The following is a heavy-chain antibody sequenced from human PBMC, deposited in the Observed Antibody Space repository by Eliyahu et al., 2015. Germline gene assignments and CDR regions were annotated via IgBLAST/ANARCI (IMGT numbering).Heavy chain of an antibody. CDR2: IFSNDEK. D-gene: IGHD3-10*01. CDR3: ARLLRITMVRGATIWFDP. V-gene: IGHV2-26*01. J-gene: IGHJ5*02. CDR1: GFSLSNARMG. Sequence: QVTLKESGPVLVKPTETLTLTCTVSGFSLSNARMGVSWIRQPPGKALEWLAHIFSNDEKSYSTSLKSRLTISKDTSKSQVVLTMTNMDPVDTATYYCARLLRITMVRGATIWFDPWGQGTLVTVSS.